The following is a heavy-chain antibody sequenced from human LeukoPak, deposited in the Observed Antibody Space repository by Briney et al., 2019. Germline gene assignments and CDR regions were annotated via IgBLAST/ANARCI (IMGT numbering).Heavy chain of an antibody. CDR2: ITSSSSYI. CDR3: ASGSPAGDY. D-gene: IGHD1-26*01. J-gene: IGHJ4*02. CDR1: GFTFSSYS. Sequence: GGSLRLSCAASGFTFSSYSMNWVRQAPGKGLEWVSSITSSSSYINYADSVKGRFTISRDNAKNSLYPQMNSLRVEDTAVYYCASGSPAGDYWGQGTLVTVSS. V-gene: IGHV3-21*01.